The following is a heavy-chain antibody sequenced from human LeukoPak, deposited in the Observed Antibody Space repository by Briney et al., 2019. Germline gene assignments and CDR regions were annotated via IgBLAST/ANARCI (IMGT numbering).Heavy chain of an antibody. J-gene: IGHJ4*02. CDR1: GYTFTGYY. Sequence: GASVKVSCKASGYTFTGYYMHWVRQAPGQGLEWMGWINPNSGGTNYAQKFQGRVTMTRDTSISTAYMELSRLRSDDTAVYYCARALYSSSWFFDYWGQGTLVTVSS. CDR2: INPNSGGT. CDR3: ARALYSSSWFFDY. D-gene: IGHD6-13*01. V-gene: IGHV1-2*02.